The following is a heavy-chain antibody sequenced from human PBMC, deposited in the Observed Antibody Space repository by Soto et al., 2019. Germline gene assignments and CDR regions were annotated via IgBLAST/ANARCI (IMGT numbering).Heavy chain of an antibody. J-gene: IGHJ6*03. CDR3: AKDQDCISGSCLPFDMDV. CDR2: IRGSASGA. D-gene: IGHD2-15*01. CDR1: GFTFSSYA. Sequence: GGSLRLSCAASGFTFSSYAMSWVRQAPGKGLEWVSNIRGSASGAYYADSVKGRFTISRDNSRNTLFLQMSSLRAEDTAVYYCAKDQDCISGSCLPFDMDVWGRGTTVTVSS. V-gene: IGHV3-23*01.